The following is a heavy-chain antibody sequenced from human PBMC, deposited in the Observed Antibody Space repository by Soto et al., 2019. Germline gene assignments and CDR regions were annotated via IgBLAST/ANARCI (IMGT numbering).Heavy chain of an antibody. D-gene: IGHD1-26*01. V-gene: IGHV3-74*01. CDR2: INNGGSRT. CDR1: GFTFSNYW. CDR3: GTTFEY. Sequence: PGGSLRLSCAASGFTFSNYWIHWVRQVPGEGLVWVSSINNGGSRTWYADSVRGRIAMSRDNARNLVSLQMNSLRAEDTAVYYCGTTFEYWGQGALVTVSS. J-gene: IGHJ4*02.